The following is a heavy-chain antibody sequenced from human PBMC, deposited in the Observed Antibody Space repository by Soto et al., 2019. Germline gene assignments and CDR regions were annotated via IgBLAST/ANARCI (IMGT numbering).Heavy chain of an antibody. CDR3: AREDGGYCSSTSCYSSSWYDY. CDR2: INPSGGST. V-gene: IGHV1-46*01. D-gene: IGHD2-2*02. J-gene: IGHJ4*02. CDR1: GYTFTSYY. Sequence: ASVKVSCKASGYTFTSYYMHWVRQAPGQGLEWMGIINPSGGSTSYAQKFQGRVTMTRDTSTSTVYMELSSLRSEDTAVYYCAREDGGYCSSTSCYSSSWYDYWGQGTLVTVSS.